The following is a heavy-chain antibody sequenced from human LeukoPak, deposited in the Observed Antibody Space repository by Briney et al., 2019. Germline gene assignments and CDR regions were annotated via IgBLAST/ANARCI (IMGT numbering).Heavy chain of an antibody. Sequence: GGSLRLSCAASGFTFSNYWMNWVRQAPGKGLEWVSSISSSSSYIYYADSVKGRFTISRDNAKNSLYLQMNSLRAEDTAVYYCARDTNGIVVVTAIPLDAFDIWGQGTMVTVSS. J-gene: IGHJ3*02. CDR3: ARDTNGIVVVTAIPLDAFDI. V-gene: IGHV3-21*01. CDR2: ISSSSSYI. CDR1: GFTFSNYW. D-gene: IGHD2-21*02.